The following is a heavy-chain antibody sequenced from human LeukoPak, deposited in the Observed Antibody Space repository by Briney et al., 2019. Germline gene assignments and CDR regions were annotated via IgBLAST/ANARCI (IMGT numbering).Heavy chain of an antibody. CDR2: IRYDGSNK. CDR1: GFTFTTYW. V-gene: IGHV3-30*02. Sequence: GGSLRLSCAASGFTFTTYWMSWVRQAPGKGLEWVAFIRYDGSNKYYADSVKGRFTISRDNSKNTLYLQMNSLRAEDTAVYYCARDGPYYVLQFDPWGQGTLVTVSS. CDR3: ARDGPYYVLQFDP. D-gene: IGHD3-3*01. J-gene: IGHJ5*02.